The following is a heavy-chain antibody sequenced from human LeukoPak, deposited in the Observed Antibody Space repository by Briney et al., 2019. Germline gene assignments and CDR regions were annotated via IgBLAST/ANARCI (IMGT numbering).Heavy chain of an antibody. Sequence: SETLSLTCTVSGGSISSYYWSWLRQPPGSKLEWIGYFYYSGVTNYNPSLKSRVTMSLDTSKKQFSLKLNSVTAADTAVYYCARAGGIRTAALDLDYWGQGTLVTVSS. V-gene: IGHV4-59*01. CDR3: ARAGGIRTAALDLDY. J-gene: IGHJ4*02. CDR2: FYYSGVT. CDR1: GGSISSYY. D-gene: IGHD6-25*01.